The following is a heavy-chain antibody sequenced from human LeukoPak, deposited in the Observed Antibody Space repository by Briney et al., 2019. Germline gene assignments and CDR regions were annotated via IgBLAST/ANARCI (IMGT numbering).Heavy chain of an antibody. Sequence: GGSLRLSCAASGFTFSSYAMSWVRQAPGKGLEWVSAISGSGGSTYYADSVKGRFTISRDNSKNTLYLQMNSLRAEDTAVYYCARDGGNTLYYYYYMDVWGKGTTVTVSS. CDR2: ISGSGGST. D-gene: IGHD4-23*01. V-gene: IGHV3-23*01. CDR3: ARDGGNTLYYYYYMDV. J-gene: IGHJ6*03. CDR1: GFTFSSYA.